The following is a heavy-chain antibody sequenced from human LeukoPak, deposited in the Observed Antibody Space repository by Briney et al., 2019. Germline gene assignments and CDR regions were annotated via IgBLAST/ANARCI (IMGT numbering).Heavy chain of an antibody. CDR2: IYYSGST. J-gene: IGHJ6*03. Sequence: SETLSLTCTVSGGSISSSSYYWGWIRQPPGKGLEWIGSIYYSGSTYYNPSLKSRVTISVDTSKNQFSLKLSSVTAADTAVYYCARQAFYGDYVLGITLNYYYYMDVWGKGTTVTISS. CDR1: GGSISSSSYY. D-gene: IGHD4-17*01. CDR3: ARQAFYGDYVLGITLNYYYYMDV. V-gene: IGHV4-39*01.